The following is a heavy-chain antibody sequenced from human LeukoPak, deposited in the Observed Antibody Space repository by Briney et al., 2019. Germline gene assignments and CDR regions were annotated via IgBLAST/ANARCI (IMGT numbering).Heavy chain of an antibody. CDR1: GGSISSYY. Sequence: PSETLSLTCTVSGGSISSYYWSWIRQPPGKGLEWIGYIYYSGSTNYNPSLKSRVTISVDTSKNQFSLKLSSVTAADTAVYCCARERRDYGAFVDYWGQGTLVTVSS. CDR3: ARERRDYGAFVDY. CDR2: IYYSGST. V-gene: IGHV4-59*01. D-gene: IGHD4-17*01. J-gene: IGHJ4*02.